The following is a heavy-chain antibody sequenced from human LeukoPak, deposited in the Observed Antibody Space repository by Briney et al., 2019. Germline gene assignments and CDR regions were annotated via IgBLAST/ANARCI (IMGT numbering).Heavy chain of an antibody. Sequence: GGSLRLSCAASGFSFSSYSINWVRQAPGKGLEWVSYISGDGNAKHYADSVKGRFTISRDNAKNALYLQMNSLRAEDTAVYFCARDYVYAFDYWGQGTLVTVSS. CDR2: ISGDGNAK. J-gene: IGHJ4*02. D-gene: IGHD2/OR15-2a*01. CDR3: ARDYVYAFDY. CDR1: GFSFSSYS. V-gene: IGHV3-48*01.